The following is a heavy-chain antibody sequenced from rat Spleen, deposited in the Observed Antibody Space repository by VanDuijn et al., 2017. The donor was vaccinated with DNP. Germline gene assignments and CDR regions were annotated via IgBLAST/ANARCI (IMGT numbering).Heavy chain of an antibody. CDR3: ARGSTSIYWYFDF. V-gene: IGHV5-25*01. CDR2: ISTGGTKT. CDR1: GFTFSNYD. D-gene: IGHD3-1*01. Sequence: EVQLVESGGGLVQPGRSLKLSCAASGFTFSNYDMAWVRQAPTKGLEWVASISTGGTKTHYPDSVKGRFTISRDDAKSGLYLQMNSLKSEDTATYYCARGSTSIYWYFDFWGPGTMVTVSS. J-gene: IGHJ1*01.